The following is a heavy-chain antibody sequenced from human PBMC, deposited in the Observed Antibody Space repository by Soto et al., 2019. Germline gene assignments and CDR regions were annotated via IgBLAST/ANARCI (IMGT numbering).Heavy chain of an antibody. CDR1: GFMLNSFT. CDR3: ARESVVRELNPRTSLYYYIMDV. J-gene: IGHJ6*02. Sequence: VQLVESGGGLVQPGGSLRLSCSASGFMLNSFTMNWVRQAPGKGLEWVSYIDATSGALNYSDSVKGRFIVSRDNAKNSLYLQMNSLRDDDTAIYYCARESVVRELNPRTSLYYYIMDVWGQGTTVTVSS. D-gene: IGHD3-10*01. CDR2: IDATSGAL. V-gene: IGHV3-48*02.